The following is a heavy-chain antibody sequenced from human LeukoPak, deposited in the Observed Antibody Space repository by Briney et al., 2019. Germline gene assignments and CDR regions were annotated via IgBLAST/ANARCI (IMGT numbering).Heavy chain of an antibody. Sequence: ASVKVSCKASGYTFTSYGISWGRQSPGQGLEGRGWISAYNGNTNYAQKLQGRGTMTTDTSTSTAYIDLRSWRADDTAVYYCARVANYYDSSGRGYYMDVWGKGTTVTVSS. J-gene: IGHJ6*03. CDR2: ISAYNGNT. D-gene: IGHD3-22*01. CDR3: ARVANYYDSSGRGYYMDV. CDR1: GYTFTSYG. V-gene: IGHV1-18*01.